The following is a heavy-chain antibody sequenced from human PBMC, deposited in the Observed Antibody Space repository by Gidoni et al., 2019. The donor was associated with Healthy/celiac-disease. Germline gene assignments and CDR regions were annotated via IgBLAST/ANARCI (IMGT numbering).Heavy chain of an antibody. Sequence: EVQLLESGGGLVQPGGSLRLACSVSGFTFSRYAMSWVRQAPGKGLELVSSISCSGGSTYYADSVKGRFTISRDNSKNTLYLQMNSLRADDTAVYYCAKASLPYSSGWYYFDYWGQGTLVTVSS. CDR2: ISCSGGST. D-gene: IGHD6-19*01. V-gene: IGHV3-23*01. CDR1: GFTFSRYA. J-gene: IGHJ4*02. CDR3: AKASLPYSSGWYYFDY.